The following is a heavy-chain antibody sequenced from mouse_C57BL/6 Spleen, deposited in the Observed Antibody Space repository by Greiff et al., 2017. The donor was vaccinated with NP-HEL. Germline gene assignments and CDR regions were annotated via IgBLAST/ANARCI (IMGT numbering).Heavy chain of an antibody. J-gene: IGHJ4*01. Sequence: VQLQQSGPELVKPGASVKISCKASGYTFTDYYMNWVKQSHGKSLEWIGDINPNNGGTSYNQKFKGKAKLTVDKSSSTAYMALRRLTSEDSAVYYCARSSYYYDAMDYWGQGTSVTVSS. CDR2: INPNNGGT. V-gene: IGHV1-26*01. D-gene: IGHD1-1*01. CDR1: GYTFTDYY. CDR3: ARSSYYYDAMDY.